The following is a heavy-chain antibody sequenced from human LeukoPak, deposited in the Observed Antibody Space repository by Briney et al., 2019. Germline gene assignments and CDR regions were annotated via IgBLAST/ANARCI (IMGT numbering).Heavy chain of an antibody. J-gene: IGHJ4*02. CDR3: AKGPATVTTWFDY. D-gene: IGHD4-17*01. CDR2: ISGSGGST. V-gene: IGHV3-23*01. CDR1: GFTFSSYA. Sequence: GGSLRLSCAASGFTFSSYAMSWVRQAPGKGPEWVSAISGSGGSTYYADSVKGRFTISRDNSKNTLYLQMNGLRAEDTAVYYCAKGPATVTTWFDYWGQGTLVTVSS.